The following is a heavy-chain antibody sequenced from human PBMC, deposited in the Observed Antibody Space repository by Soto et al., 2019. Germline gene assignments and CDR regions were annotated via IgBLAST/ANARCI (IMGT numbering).Heavy chain of an antibody. CDR2: IRGSGDVT. Sequence: EVQLLESGGGLVQPGGSLRLSCAASGFTFSNYAMTWVRQAPGKGLEWVSVIRGSGDVTYYADSVQGRFAISRDNSKNTLYLQMNSLRDEDKAIYYCAKNGGPSYSYYMDVWGKGTTVTVSS. D-gene: IGHD2-8*01. CDR3: AKNGGPSYSYYMDV. CDR1: GFTFSNYA. J-gene: IGHJ6*03. V-gene: IGHV3-23*01.